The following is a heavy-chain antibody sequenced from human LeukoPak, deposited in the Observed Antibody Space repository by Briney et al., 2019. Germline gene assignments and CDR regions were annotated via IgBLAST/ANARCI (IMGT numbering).Heavy chain of an antibody. J-gene: IGHJ6*02. D-gene: IGHD6-13*01. Sequence: TSETLSLTCAVYGGSFSGYYWSWIRQPPGKGLEWIGEINHSGSTNYNPSLKSRVTISVDTSKNQFSLKLSSVTAADTAVYYCATRYSSSWDYYYYYGMDVWGQGTTVTVSS. V-gene: IGHV4-34*01. CDR3: ATRYSSSWDYYYYYGMDV. CDR2: INHSGST. CDR1: GGSFSGYY.